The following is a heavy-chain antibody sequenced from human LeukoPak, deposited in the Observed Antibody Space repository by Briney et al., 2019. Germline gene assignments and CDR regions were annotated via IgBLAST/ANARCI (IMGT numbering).Heavy chain of an antibody. CDR1: GFTFDDYG. Sequence: PGGSLRLSCAASGFTFDDYGMSWVRQAPGKGLEWVSSISSSSSYIYYADSVKGRFTISRDNAKNSLYLQMNSLRAEDTAVYYCARDLLGVSYWGQGTLVTVSS. V-gene: IGHV3-21*01. J-gene: IGHJ4*02. CDR3: ARDLLGVSY. CDR2: ISSSSSYI. D-gene: IGHD3-16*01.